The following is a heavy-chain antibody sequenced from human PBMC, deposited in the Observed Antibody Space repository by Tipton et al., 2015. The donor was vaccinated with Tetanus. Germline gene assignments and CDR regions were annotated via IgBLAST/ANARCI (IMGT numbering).Heavy chain of an antibody. CDR1: GGSISSYY. CDR3: ARGRGYSGYDFTRINWFDP. D-gene: IGHD5-12*01. V-gene: IGHV4-59*01. J-gene: IGHJ5*02. CDR2: IYYSGST. Sequence: TLSLTCTVSGGSISSYYWSWIRQPPGKGLEWIGYIYYSGSTNYNPSLKSQVTISVDTSKNQSSLKLSSVTAADTAVYYCARGRGYSGYDFTRINWFDPWGQGTLVTVSS.